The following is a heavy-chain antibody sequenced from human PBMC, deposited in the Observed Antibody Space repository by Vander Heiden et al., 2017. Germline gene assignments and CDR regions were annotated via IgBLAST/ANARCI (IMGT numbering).Heavy chain of an antibody. Sequence: QLQLQESGTGLVKPSETLSLSCTVSGGSISSSSYYWGWIRQPPGKGLEWIGSIYYSGNTYYNPSLKSRVTISVDTSKNLFSLNLSSVTAADTAVYYCARTTSGSYHSPAGYWGQGTLVTVSS. CDR2: IYYSGNT. V-gene: IGHV4-39*01. D-gene: IGHD1-26*01. CDR3: ARTTSGSYHSPAGY. CDR1: GGSISSSSYY. J-gene: IGHJ4*02.